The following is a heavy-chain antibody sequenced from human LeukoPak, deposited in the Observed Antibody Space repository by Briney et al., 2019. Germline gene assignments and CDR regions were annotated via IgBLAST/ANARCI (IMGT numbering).Heavy chain of an antibody. D-gene: IGHD3-10*01. J-gene: IGHJ4*02. V-gene: IGHV3-53*01. CDR3: XXVSGXFGELSPDYFDY. CDR2: IHSGGST. CDR1: GFTVSSNY. Sequence: GGSLRLSCAASGFTVSSNYMSWVRQAPGKGLEWVSIIHSGGSTYYADSVKGRFTISRDNSKNTLYLQMNSLRAEDTAVYYCXXVSGXFGELSPDYFDYWGQGTLVTVSS.